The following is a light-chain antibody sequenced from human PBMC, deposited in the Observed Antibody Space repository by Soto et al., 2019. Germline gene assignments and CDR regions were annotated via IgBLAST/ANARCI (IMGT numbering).Light chain of an antibody. Sequence: QSVLTQPPSVSGAPGQRVTISCTGSSSNIGAGYDVHWYQQLPGTAPKLLIYGNDQRPSGVPDRFSGSKSGTSASLAISGLQSEDEADYFCATWDVSLSGWVFGGGTKLTVL. V-gene: IGLV1-40*01. CDR1: SSNIGAGYD. CDR3: ATWDVSLSGWV. J-gene: IGLJ3*02. CDR2: GND.